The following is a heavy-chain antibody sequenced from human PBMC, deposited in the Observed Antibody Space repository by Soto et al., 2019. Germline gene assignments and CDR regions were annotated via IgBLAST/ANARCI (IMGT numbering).Heavy chain of an antibody. CDR2: INPNTGNT. J-gene: IGHJ4*02. Sequence: QVQLVQSGSESMQPGASVKVSCKGSGYYFNSHSINWLRQAPGQGLEWMGWINPNTGNTTYKQGFTGRFVFSVDSSVSTVYLHIFSLQADDSAVYYCARDMASASFDYWGQGTLVNVSS. CDR3: ARDMASASFDY. V-gene: IGHV7-4-1*01. CDR1: GYYFNSHS. D-gene: IGHD3-10*01.